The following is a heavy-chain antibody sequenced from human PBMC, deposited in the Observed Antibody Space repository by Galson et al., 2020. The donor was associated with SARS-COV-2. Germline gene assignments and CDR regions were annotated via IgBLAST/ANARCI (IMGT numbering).Heavy chain of an antibody. V-gene: IGHV3-11*01. CDR2: IGKNVHTV. J-gene: IGHJ4*02. D-gene: IGHD3-16*02. CDR3: ARDGGLIDY. Sequence: GGSLRLSCAASGFTFSDYYMNWIRQAPGKGLEWVSYIGKNVHTVFYADSVRGRFTISRDNAKNLVYLQMNSLRADDTAVYYCARDGGLIDYWGQGTLVTVSS. CDR1: GFTFSDYY.